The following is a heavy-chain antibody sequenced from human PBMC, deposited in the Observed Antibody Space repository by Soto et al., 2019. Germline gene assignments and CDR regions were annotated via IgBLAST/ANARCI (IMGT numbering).Heavy chain of an antibody. CDR2: ISGSGGST. J-gene: IGHJ2*01. Sequence: PGGSLRLSCAASGFTFSTNAMSWVRQAPGKGLEWVSVISGSGGSTYYADSVKGRFTISRDNSKNTLYLQMNSLRAEDTAVYYCAIRTTGWYLDFWGRGTLVTVSS. CDR1: GFTFSTNA. D-gene: IGHD1-1*01. V-gene: IGHV3-23*01. CDR3: AIRTTGWYLDF.